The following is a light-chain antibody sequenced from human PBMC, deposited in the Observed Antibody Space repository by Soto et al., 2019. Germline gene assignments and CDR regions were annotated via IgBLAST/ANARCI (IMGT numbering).Light chain of an antibody. Sequence: QSALTQPASVSGSPGQSITISCTGTSSDIGGYNYVSWYQQHPGKAPKLMIYAVTNRPSGVSNRFSGSKSGNTASLTISGLQAEDEADYYCSSYTSSNTLVFGGGTKVTVL. V-gene: IGLV2-14*03. CDR3: SSYTSSNTLV. J-gene: IGLJ2*01. CDR1: SSDIGGYNY. CDR2: AVT.